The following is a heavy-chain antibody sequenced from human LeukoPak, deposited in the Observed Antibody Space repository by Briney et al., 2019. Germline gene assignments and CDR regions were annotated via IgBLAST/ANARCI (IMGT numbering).Heavy chain of an antibody. CDR1: GFTFSTYW. D-gene: IGHD2/OR15-2a*01. Sequence: GGSLRLSCAASGFTFSTYWMHWVRQAPGKGLVWVSGINSDGSSTRYADSVKGRLTISRDNAKNALYLQMNSLRAEDTAVYYCAKDLSQKYTFDYWGQGTLVTVSS. V-gene: IGHV3-74*01. CDR2: INSDGSST. CDR3: AKDLSQKYTFDY. J-gene: IGHJ4*02.